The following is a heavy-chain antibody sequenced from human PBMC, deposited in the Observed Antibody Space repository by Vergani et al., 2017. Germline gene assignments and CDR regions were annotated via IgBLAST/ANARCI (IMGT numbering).Heavy chain of an antibody. J-gene: IGHJ2*01. Sequence: EVQLVESGGGLVQPGGSLRLSCAASGFTFSSYEMNWVRQAPGKGLEWVSYISSSGSTIYYADSVKGRFTISRDNAKNSLYLQMNSLRAEDTAVYYCARDQGIAARRSSYWYFDLWGRGTLVTVSS. D-gene: IGHD6-6*01. CDR2: ISSSGSTI. CDR3: ARDQGIAARRSSYWYFDL. CDR1: GFTFSSYE. V-gene: IGHV3-48*03.